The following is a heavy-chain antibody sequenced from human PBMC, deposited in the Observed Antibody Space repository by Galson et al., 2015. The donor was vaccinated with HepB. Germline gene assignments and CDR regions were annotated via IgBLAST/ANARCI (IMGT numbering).Heavy chain of an antibody. J-gene: IGHJ4*02. CDR3: AKVAYNAVTTSGNYYFDY. CDR2: ISASGRDT. D-gene: IGHD4-17*01. V-gene: IGHV3-23*01. Sequence: SLRLSCAASGFTFSNYAINWVRQAPGQGLEWVSGISASGRDTYYADSVKGRFTISRDSSKNTLYLQMSSLRAEDTAIYYCAKVAYNAVTTSGNYYFDYWGQGTLVTVSS. CDR1: GFTFSNYA.